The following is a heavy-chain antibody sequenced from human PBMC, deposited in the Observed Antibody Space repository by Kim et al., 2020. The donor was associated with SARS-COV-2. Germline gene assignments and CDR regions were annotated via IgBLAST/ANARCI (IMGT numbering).Heavy chain of an antibody. D-gene: IGHD3-10*01. CDR1: GYSLTELS. CDR2: FNPQHGET. V-gene: IGHV1-24*01. J-gene: IGHJ4*02. CDR3: ATWSLGELNSLLDY. Sequence: ASVKVSCKVSGYSLTELSMNWVRQAPGKGLEWMGGFNPQHGETIYAQKFQGRVTMTEDTSTDTAYMELSSLRSEDTAVYYCATWSLGELNSLLDYWGQGTLVIVSS.